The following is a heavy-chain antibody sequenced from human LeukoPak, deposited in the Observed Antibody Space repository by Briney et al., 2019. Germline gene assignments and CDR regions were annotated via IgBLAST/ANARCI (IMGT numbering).Heavy chain of an antibody. D-gene: IGHD6-13*01. Sequence: ASVKVSCKASGYTFTSYYMHWVRQAPGQGLEWMGIINPSGGSTSYAQKLQGRVTMTRDTSTSTVYMELSSLRSEDTAVYYCASVLGSSWYWYWGQGTLVTVSS. V-gene: IGHV1-46*01. J-gene: IGHJ4*02. CDR2: INPSGGST. CDR1: GYTFTSYY. CDR3: ASVLGSSWYWY.